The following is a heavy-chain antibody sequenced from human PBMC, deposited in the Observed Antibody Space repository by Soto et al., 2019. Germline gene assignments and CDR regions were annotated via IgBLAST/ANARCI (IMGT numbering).Heavy chain of an antibody. Sequence: QVQLQQWGAGLLKPSETLSLTCAVYGGSFSGYYWSWIRQPPGKGLEWIGEINPSESTNYTPSLKSRVTMSGDTPKNQFSLKLTSVTAADTAVYYCARGRDGGAANWGQGTLVTVSS. CDR3: ARGRDGGAAN. V-gene: IGHV4-34*01. D-gene: IGHD4-17*01. CDR2: INPSEST. J-gene: IGHJ4*02. CDR1: GGSFSGYY.